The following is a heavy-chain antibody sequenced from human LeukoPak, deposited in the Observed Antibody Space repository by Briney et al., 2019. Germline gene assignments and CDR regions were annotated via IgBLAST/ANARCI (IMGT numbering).Heavy chain of an antibody. D-gene: IGHD5-18*01. CDR1: GGSISSYY. Sequence: SETLSLTCTVSGGSISSYYWSWIRQPPAKGLELIGYIYYSGSTNYNPSLKSRVTISVHTSKNQFSLKLSSVTAADTAVYYCARGGVDTAMTDYYYFYGMDVWGQGTTVTVSS. V-gene: IGHV4-59*01. CDR2: IYYSGST. CDR3: ARGGVDTAMTDYYYFYGMDV. J-gene: IGHJ6*02.